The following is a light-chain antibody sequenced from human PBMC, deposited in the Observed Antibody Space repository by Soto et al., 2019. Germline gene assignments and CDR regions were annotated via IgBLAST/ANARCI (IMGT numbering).Light chain of an antibody. CDR1: QSVTSTY. J-gene: IGKJ2*03. Sequence: EILLTQSPGTLSLSPGETATLSCRASQSVTSTYLAWYQQRPGQSPRLIIYGGSTRATGFPDRFSGGGSGTDFTLTISSLEPEDSAVYYCHCQQFDSSRIYSFGQGTKLEI. V-gene: IGKV3-20*01. CDR2: GGS. CDR3: QQFDSSRIYS.